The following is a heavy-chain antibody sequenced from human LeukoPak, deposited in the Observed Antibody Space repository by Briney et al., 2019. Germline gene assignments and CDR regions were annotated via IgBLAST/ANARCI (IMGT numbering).Heavy chain of an antibody. Sequence: GGSLRLSCAASGFTFISYWMSWVRQAPGKGLEWVANIKQDGSEKYYVDSVKGRFTISRDNAKNSLYLQMNSLRAEDTAVYYCARADSSIAARLSRSSIFNYYYYMDVWGKGTTVAVSS. CDR3: ARADSSIAARLSRSSIFNYYYYMDV. J-gene: IGHJ6*03. D-gene: IGHD6-6*01. CDR1: GFTFISYW. CDR2: IKQDGSEK. V-gene: IGHV3-7*01.